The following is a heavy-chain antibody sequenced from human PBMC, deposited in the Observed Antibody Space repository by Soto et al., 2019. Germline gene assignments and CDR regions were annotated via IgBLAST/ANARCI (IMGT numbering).Heavy chain of an antibody. CDR3: ARHCRCSCYPGYSYGTYYYYYGMDV. J-gene: IGHJ6*02. CDR2: IYYSGST. V-gene: IGHV4-39*01. CDR1: GGSISSSSYY. D-gene: IGHD5-18*01. Sequence: PSETLSLTCTVSGGSISSSSYYWGWIRQPPGKGLEWIGSIYYSGSTYYNPSLKSRITISVDTSKNQFSLKLSSVTAADTAVYYCARHCRCSCYPGYSYGTYYYYYGMDVWGQGTTVTVSS.